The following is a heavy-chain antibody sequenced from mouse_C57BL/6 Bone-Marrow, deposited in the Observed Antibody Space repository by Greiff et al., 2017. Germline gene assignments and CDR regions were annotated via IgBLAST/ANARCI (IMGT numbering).Heavy chain of an antibody. CDR2: IFPGSGST. D-gene: IGHD2-4*01. CDR3: ARWGYYDYVWFAY. V-gene: IGHV1-75*01. Sequence: VQLQQSGPELVKPGASVKISCKASGYTFTDYYINWVKQRPGQGLEWIGWIFPGSGSTYYNEKFKGKATLTVDKSSSTAYMLLSSLTSEDSAVYFFARWGYYDYVWFAYWGQGTLVTVSA. CDR1: GYTFTDYY. J-gene: IGHJ3*01.